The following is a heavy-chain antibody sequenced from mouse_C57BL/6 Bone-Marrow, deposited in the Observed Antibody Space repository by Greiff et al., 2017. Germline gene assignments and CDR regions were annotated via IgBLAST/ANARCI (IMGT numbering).Heavy chain of an antibody. Sequence: QVQLKQSGAELAKPGASVKLSCKASGYTFTSYWMHWVKQRPGQGLEWIGNINPSSGYTTYNQKFKDKATLTADKSSCTAYMQLSSLTYEDAAVDYCARDGSNLWYFDVWGTGTTVTVSS. D-gene: IGHD1-1*01. V-gene: IGHV1-7*01. J-gene: IGHJ1*03. CDR3: ARDGSNLWYFDV. CDR1: GYTFTSYW. CDR2: INPSSGYT.